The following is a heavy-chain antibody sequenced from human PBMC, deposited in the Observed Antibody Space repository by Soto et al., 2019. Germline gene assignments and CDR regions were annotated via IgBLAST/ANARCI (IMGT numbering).Heavy chain of an antibody. V-gene: IGHV4-31*03. CDR2: IYYSGST. Sequence: SETLCLTCTVADGSISSGGYYWSWIRQHPGKGLEWIGYIYYSGSTYYKPSLKSRVTISVDTSKNQFSLKLSSVTAADTAVYYCARSVFPWGRGTLVTSP. CDR3: ARSVFP. CDR1: DGSISSGGYY. J-gene: IGHJ5*02.